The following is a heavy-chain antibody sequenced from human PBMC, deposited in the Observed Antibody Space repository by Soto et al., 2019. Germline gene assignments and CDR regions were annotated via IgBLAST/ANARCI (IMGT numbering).Heavy chain of an antibody. Sequence: QVQLVESGGGLVKPGGSLRLSCAASGFTFSDYYMSWIRQAPGKGLEWVSYISSSGSTIYYADSVKGRFTISRDNAKNSLYLQMNSLRAEDTAVYYCAREASLYYDILTGCPYFDYWGQGTLVTVSS. D-gene: IGHD3-9*01. V-gene: IGHV3-11*01. J-gene: IGHJ4*02. CDR1: GFTFSDYY. CDR3: AREASLYYDILTGCPYFDY. CDR2: ISSSGSTI.